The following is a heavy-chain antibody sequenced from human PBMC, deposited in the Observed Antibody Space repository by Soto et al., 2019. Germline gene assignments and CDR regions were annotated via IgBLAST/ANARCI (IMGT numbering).Heavy chain of an antibody. V-gene: IGHV3-74*01. J-gene: IGHJ4*02. CDR1: GFTFSTYW. CDR2: INNDGSGA. D-gene: IGHD1-1*01. Sequence: PGGSLRLSCAASGFTFSTYWMQWVRQGPGKGLVWVSRINNDGSGATYADSVKGRFTISRDNAKNKLYLQMNSLRAEDTAVYYCARDRDGPGSTIDYWGQGTLVTVS. CDR3: ARDRDGPGSTIDY.